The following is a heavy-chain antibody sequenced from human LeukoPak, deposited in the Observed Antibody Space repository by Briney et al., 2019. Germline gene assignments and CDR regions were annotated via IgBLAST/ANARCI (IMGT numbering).Heavy chain of an antibody. CDR1: GGSFSGYY. Sequence: SSGTLSLTCAVYGGSFSGYYWSWIRQPPGKGLEWIGEINHSGSTNYNPSLKSRVTISVDTSKNQFSLKLSSVTAADTAVYYCARGDSSGFPTGWGQGTLVTVSS. D-gene: IGHD3-22*01. CDR2: INHSGST. J-gene: IGHJ4*02. V-gene: IGHV4-34*01. CDR3: ARGDSSGFPTG.